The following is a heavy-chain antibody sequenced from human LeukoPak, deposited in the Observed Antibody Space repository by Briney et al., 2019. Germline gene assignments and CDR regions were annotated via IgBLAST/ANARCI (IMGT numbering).Heavy chain of an antibody. J-gene: IGHJ4*02. CDR1: GGSISSSSYY. CDR3: ARGTLYYGSGTLLAFHY. Sequence: SETLSLTCTVSGGSISSSSYYWGWIRQPPGKGLEWIGSIYYSGSTYYNPSLKSRVTISVDTSKNQFSLKLSSVTAADTAVYYCARGTLYYGSGTLLAFHYWGQGTLVTVSS. V-gene: IGHV4-39*07. D-gene: IGHD3-10*01. CDR2: IYYSGST.